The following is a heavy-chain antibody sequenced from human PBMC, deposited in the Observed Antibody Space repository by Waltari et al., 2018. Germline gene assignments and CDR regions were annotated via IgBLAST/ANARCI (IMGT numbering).Heavy chain of an antibody. D-gene: IGHD3-10*01. CDR2: SYHSGST. V-gene: IGHV4-38-2*01. J-gene: IGHJ4*02. Sequence: QVQLQESGPGLVKPSETLSLTCAVSGYSISSGYYWGWIRQPPGKGLGGSGRSYHSGSTDYNPSLKSRVTISVDTSKNQFSLKLSSGTAADTAVYYCARWLSRWGQGTLVTVSS. CDR1: GYSISSGYY. CDR3: ARWLSR.